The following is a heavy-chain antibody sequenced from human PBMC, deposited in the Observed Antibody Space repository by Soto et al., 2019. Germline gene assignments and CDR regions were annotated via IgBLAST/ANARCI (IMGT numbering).Heavy chain of an antibody. V-gene: IGHV3-30*18. D-gene: IGHD2-15*01. CDR3: AKGEVLRPPHFSVVVAPAAFDI. CDR2: ISYDGSNK. Sequence: GGSLRLSCAASGFTFSSYGMHWVRQAPGKGLEWVAVISYDGSNKYYADSVKGRFTISRDNSKNTLYLQMNSLRAEDTAVYYCAKGEVLRPPHFSVVVAPAAFDIWGQGTMVTVSS. CDR1: GFTFSSYG. J-gene: IGHJ3*02.